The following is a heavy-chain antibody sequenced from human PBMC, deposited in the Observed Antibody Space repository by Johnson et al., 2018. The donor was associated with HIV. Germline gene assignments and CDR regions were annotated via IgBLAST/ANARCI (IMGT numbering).Heavy chain of an antibody. CDR2: IDWSGGRT. CDR3: ARRGITIVADAFDI. CDR1: GFTFDDYG. Sequence: EVQLVESGGGVAPPGGSLRLSCAASGFTFDDYGMSWVRQAPGKGLEWVSGIDWSGGRTGYADSVKGRFTISRDNAKKLLYLQMYSLRAEDTAFYYCARRGITIVADAFDIWGQGTMVTVSS. V-gene: IGHV3-20*04. J-gene: IGHJ3*02. D-gene: IGHD3-10*01.